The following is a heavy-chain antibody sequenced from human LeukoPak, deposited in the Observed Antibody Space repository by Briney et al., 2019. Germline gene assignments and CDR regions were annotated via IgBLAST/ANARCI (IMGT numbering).Heavy chain of an antibody. CDR2: IYHSGST. V-gene: IGHV4-4*02. Sequence: SGTLSLTCAVSGGSISSSNWWSWVRQPPGKGLEWIGEIYHSGSTNYNASLKSRVTISLDKSMNQFSLKLSSVTAADTAVYYCARVYCSGGNCYYAYWGQGTLVTVSS. D-gene: IGHD2-15*01. CDR3: ARVYCSGGNCYYAY. CDR1: GGSISSSNW. J-gene: IGHJ4*02.